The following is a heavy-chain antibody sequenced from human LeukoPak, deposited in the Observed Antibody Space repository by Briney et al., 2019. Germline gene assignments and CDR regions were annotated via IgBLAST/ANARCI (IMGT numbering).Heavy chain of an antibody. Sequence: SETLSLTCSVSGVSIAVNHYYWGWIRRPPGKGLEWIGSGLYTGNTYSNPSLRSRVTISVDTSKNEFSLKMNSVTAADTAVYYCAREHRSSKYFDSWGQGALMIVSS. J-gene: IGHJ4*02. CDR3: AREHRSSKYFDS. CDR1: GVSIAVNHYY. V-gene: IGHV4-39*02. D-gene: IGHD6-6*01. CDR2: GLYTGNT.